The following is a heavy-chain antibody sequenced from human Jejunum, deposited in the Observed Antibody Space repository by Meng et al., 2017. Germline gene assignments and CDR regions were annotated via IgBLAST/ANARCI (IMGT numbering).Heavy chain of an antibody. CDR2: ISNGGIT. V-gene: IGHV3-23*04. J-gene: IGHJ4*02. CDR3: ARAVSENYFRADY. CDR1: GISFSTKA. D-gene: IGHD1-26*01. Sequence: EGPPVGSGGGLVKPRGSLRLSCGASGISFSTKAMSWVRQAPGKGLEWVSSISNGGITYYADSVKGRFTISRDNSKNTLYLQMNSLRAEDTAVYYCARAVSENYFRADYWGQGTLVTVSS.